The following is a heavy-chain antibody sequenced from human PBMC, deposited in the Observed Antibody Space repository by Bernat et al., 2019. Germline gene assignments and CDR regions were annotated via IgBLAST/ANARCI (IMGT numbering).Heavy chain of an antibody. V-gene: IGHV3-48*03. D-gene: IGHD6-19*01. J-gene: IGHJ4*02. CDR3: ARKDLRDSSGWYYFDY. CDR1: GFTFSSYE. CDR2: ISSSGSTI. Sequence: EVQLVESGGGLVQPGGSLRLSCAASGFTFSSYEMNWVRQAPGKGLEWVSYISSSGSTIYYADSVKGRFTISRENAKNSLYLQMNSLRAEDTAVYYCARKDLRDSSGWYYFDYWGQGTLVTVSS.